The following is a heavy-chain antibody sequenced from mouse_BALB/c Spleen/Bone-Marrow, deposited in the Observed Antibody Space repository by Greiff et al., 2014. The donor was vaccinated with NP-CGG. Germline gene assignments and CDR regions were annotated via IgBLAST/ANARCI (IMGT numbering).Heavy chain of an antibody. V-gene: IGHV14-3*02. J-gene: IGHJ4*01. D-gene: IGHD2-1*01. Sequence: EVKLVESGAELVKPGASVKLSCTASGFNIKDTYMHWVKQRPEQGLEWIGRIDPANGNTKYDPKFQGKATITADTSSNTAYLQLSSLTSEDTAVYYCAIYYGNYYAMDYWDQGTSVTVSS. CDR2: IDPANGNT. CDR3: AIYYGNYYAMDY. CDR1: GFNIKDTY.